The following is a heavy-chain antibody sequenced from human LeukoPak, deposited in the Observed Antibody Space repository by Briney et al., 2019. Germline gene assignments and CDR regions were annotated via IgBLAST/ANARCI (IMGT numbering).Heavy chain of an antibody. CDR3: ARANTMIVVADRHDAFDI. V-gene: IGHV3-20*04. Sequence: PGGSLRLSCAASGFTFDDYGMSWVRQAPGKGLEWVSGINWNGGSTGYADSVKGRFTISRDNAKNSLYLQMNGLRAEDTALYYCARANTMIVVADRHDAFDIWGQGTMVTVSS. D-gene: IGHD3-22*01. CDR1: GFTFDDYG. CDR2: INWNGGST. J-gene: IGHJ3*02.